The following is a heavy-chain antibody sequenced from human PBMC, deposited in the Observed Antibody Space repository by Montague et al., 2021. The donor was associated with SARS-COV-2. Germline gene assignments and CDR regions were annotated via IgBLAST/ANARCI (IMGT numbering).Heavy chain of an antibody. CDR2: IHHSGTT. D-gene: IGHD2-2*01. J-gene: IGHJ5*02. V-gene: IGHV4-39*01. CDR3: ARQGGPAGKHWFDP. Sequence: SETLSLTCTVSGGSVSGTPYYWAWIRQPRGKGLEWIVNIHHSGTTFYKLSLRSRVTISVDTTKNEVSLKLNSVTAADTAVYYCARQGGPAGKHWFDPWGQGTLVTVSS. CDR1: GGSVSGTPYY.